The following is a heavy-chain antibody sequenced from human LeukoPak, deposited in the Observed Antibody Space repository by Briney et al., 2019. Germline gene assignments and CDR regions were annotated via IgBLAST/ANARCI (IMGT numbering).Heavy chain of an antibody. V-gene: IGHV3-9*03. Sequence: PGGSLRLSCAASGFTFDDYTMHWVRQAPGKGLEWVSSINWNSAGIDYADSVKGRFTISRGNAKNSLYLQTNSLRPEDMALYYCAKGKIPVAGTPLFDYWGQGTLVTVSS. CDR1: GFTFDDYT. CDR2: INWNSAGI. CDR3: AKGKIPVAGTPLFDY. J-gene: IGHJ4*02. D-gene: IGHD6-19*01.